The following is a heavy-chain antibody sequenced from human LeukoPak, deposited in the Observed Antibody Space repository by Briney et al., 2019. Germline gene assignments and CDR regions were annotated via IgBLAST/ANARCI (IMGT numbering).Heavy chain of an antibody. CDR2: IDPSDSYT. CDR1: GYSFTSYW. D-gene: IGHD2-2*01. CDR3: ARQGVGYCSSTSCYAYKH. Sequence: GESLKISYQGSGYSFTSYWISWVRQMPGKGLEWMGRIDPSDSYTNYSPSFQGHVTISADKSISTAYLQWSSLKASDTAMYHCARQGVGYCSSTSCYAYKHWGQGTLVTVSS. V-gene: IGHV5-10-1*01. J-gene: IGHJ1*01.